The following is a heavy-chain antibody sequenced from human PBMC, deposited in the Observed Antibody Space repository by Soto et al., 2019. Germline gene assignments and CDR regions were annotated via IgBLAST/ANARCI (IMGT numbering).Heavy chain of an antibody. V-gene: IGHV3-7*03. D-gene: IGHD1-26*01. CDR3: ARVSRREVPFY. CDR1: GFTFRDYY. Sequence: GGSLRLSCAASGFTFRDYYMSWVRQAPGKGLEWVANIKGDGSDEYYVDSVKGRFTVSRDSAKNSLYLQMNSLRAEDTAVYYCARVSRREVPFYWGQGTLVTVSS. CDR2: IKGDGSDE. J-gene: IGHJ4*02.